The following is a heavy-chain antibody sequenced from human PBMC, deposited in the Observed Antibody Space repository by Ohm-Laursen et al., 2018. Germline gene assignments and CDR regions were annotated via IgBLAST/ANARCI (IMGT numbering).Heavy chain of an antibody. CDR3: TTGARFLEWFSDRYGMDV. J-gene: IGHJ6*02. CDR1: GFTFSNAW. D-gene: IGHD3-3*01. Sequence: GSLRLSCAASGFTFSNAWMSWVRQAPGKGLEWVGRIKSKTDGGTTDYAAPVKGRFTISRDDSKNTLYLQMNSLKTEDTAVYYCTTGARFLEWFSDRYGMDVWGQGTTVTVSS. CDR2: IKSKTDGGTT. V-gene: IGHV3-15*01.